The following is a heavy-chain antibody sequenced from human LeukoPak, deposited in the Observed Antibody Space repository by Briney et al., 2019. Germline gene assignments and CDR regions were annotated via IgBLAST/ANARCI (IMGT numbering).Heavy chain of an antibody. V-gene: IGHV3-15*01. D-gene: IGHD1-26*01. J-gene: IGHJ4*02. CDR1: GFTFSNAW. CDR2: INSKTDGGTT. CDR3: TTDCVGATDFDY. Sequence: RGSHRLSCAASGFTFSNAWMSWVCQAPGKGLEWVGRINSKTDGGTTDYAAPVKGRFTISRDDSKNTLYLQMNSLKTEDTAVYYCTTDCVGATDFDYWGQGTLVTVPS.